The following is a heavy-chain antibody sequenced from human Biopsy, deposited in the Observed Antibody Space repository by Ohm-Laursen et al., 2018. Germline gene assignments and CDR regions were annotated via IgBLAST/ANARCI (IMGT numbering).Heavy chain of an antibody. J-gene: IGHJ4*02. CDR2: IYYSGNT. Sequence: SQTLSHTCTVSGGSISDSTYHWGWIRQSPGKGLEWIGNIYYSGNTDYSPSLKSRVTISVDTSNNQFSLKLRSVTAADTAVYYCARQVDFWSGYVDYWGQGTLVAVSS. D-gene: IGHD3-3*01. CDR3: ARQVDFWSGYVDY. CDR1: GGSISDSTYH. V-gene: IGHV4-39*01.